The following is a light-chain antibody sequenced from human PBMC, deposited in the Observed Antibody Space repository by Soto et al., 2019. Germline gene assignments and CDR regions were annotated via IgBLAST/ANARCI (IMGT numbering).Light chain of an antibody. CDR1: QSVSSN. CDR3: QQYHSWPPRT. J-gene: IGKJ1*01. CDR2: GVY. Sequence: EIVMTQSPTILSVSPGERATLSCRASQSVSSNLAWYQQKPGQAPSLLIYGVYTRAPGIPARFSGSGSGSEFTLTISSLQSEDLSVYYCQQYHSWPPRTFGQGTEVEIK. V-gene: IGKV3D-15*01.